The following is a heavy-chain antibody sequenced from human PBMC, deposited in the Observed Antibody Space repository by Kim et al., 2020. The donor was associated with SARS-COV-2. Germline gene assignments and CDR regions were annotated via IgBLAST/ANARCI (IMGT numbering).Heavy chain of an antibody. CDR2: INHSGST. CDR3: ARVTKKLDSSALSP. V-gene: IGHV4-34*01. CDR1: GGSFSGYY. Sequence: SETLSLTCAVYGGSFSGYYWSWIRQPPGKGLEWIGEINHSGSTNYNPSLKSRVTISVDTSKNQFSLKLSSVTAADTAVYYRARVTKKLDSSALSPRGQGTLVTVSS. J-gene: IGHJ5*02. D-gene: IGHD3-22*01.